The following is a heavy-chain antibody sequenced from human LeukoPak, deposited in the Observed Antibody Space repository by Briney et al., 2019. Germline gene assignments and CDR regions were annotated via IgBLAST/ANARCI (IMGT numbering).Heavy chain of an antibody. CDR3: AREGDSSYFDY. CDR2: ISWNSGSI. J-gene: IGHJ4*02. Sequence: GGSLRLSCAASGFTFDDYAMHWVRQAPGKGLEWVSGISWNSGSIGYADSVKGRFTISRDNAKNSLYLQMNSLRAEDTAVYYCAREGDSSYFDYWGQGTLVTVSS. CDR1: GFTFDDYA. D-gene: IGHD2-21*02. V-gene: IGHV3-9*01.